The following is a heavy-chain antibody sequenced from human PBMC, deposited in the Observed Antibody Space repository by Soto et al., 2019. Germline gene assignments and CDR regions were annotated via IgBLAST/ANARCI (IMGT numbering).Heavy chain of an antibody. V-gene: IGHV4-31*03. D-gene: IGHD6-19*01. CDR1: GGSISSGGYY. CDR2: IYYSGST. CDR3: ARDRRRAVAGIDY. J-gene: IGHJ4*02. Sequence: SETLSLTCTVSGGSISSGGYYWSWIRQHPGKGLEWIGYIYYSGSTYYNPSLKSRVTISVDTSKNQFSLKLSSVTAADTAVYYCARDRRRAVAGIDYWGQGTLVTVSS.